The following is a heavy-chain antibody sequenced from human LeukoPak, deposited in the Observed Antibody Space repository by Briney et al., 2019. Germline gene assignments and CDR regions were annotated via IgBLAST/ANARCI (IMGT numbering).Heavy chain of an antibody. V-gene: IGHV3-30*02. CDR2: IRYDGSNK. Sequence: GGSLRLSCAASGFTFSSYGMHWVRQAPGKGLEWVAFIRYDGSNKYYADSVKGRFTISRDNSKNTLYLQMNSLRAEDTAVYYCANFPLWFGELDYYYYYMDVWGKGTTVAIS. J-gene: IGHJ6*03. CDR1: GFTFSSYG. D-gene: IGHD3-10*01. CDR3: ANFPLWFGELDYYYYYMDV.